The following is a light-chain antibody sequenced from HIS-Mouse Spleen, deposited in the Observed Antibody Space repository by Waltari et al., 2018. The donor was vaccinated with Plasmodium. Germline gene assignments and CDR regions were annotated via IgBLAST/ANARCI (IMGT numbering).Light chain of an antibody. V-gene: IGKV3-15*01. Sequence: ELVMTQSPATLSVSPGERATLSCRASQSVSSNLAGYQQKPGQAPRLLICGASTSATGIPARFSSGGSGTEFTLTISSLQSEGFAVYYCQQYNNWLFTFGPGTKVDIK. CDR2: GAS. CDR3: QQYNNWLFT. CDR1: QSVSSN. J-gene: IGKJ3*01.